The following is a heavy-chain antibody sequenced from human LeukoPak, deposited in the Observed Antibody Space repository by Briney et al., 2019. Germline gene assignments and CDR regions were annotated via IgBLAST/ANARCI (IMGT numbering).Heavy chain of an antibody. V-gene: IGHV4-39*07. Sequence: SETLSLTCTVSGGSISSSGYYWGWVRQPPGKGLEWIGSIYYSGSTYYNPSLKSRVTISVDTSKNQFSLKLSSVTAADTAVYYCARDKSVAATLDYWGQGTLVTVSS. D-gene: IGHD2-15*01. CDR1: GGSISSSGYY. CDR3: ARDKSVAATLDY. J-gene: IGHJ4*02. CDR2: IYYSGST.